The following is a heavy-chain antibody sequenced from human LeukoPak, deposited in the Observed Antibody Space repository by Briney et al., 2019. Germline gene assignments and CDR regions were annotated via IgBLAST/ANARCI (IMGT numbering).Heavy chain of an antibody. CDR3: VRGSSGTVVRGVAWAWFDP. Sequence: GGSLRLSCVASGFTFRNYWMTWVRQAPGKGLEGVANIHKDGSEKYFVASVRGRFTISRDNAKDSLYLQMSSLRAEDTAVYYCVRGSSGTVVRGVAWAWFDPWGQGTLVTVSS. CDR1: GFTFRNYW. J-gene: IGHJ5*02. CDR2: IHKDGSEK. D-gene: IGHD3-10*01. V-gene: IGHV3-7*05.